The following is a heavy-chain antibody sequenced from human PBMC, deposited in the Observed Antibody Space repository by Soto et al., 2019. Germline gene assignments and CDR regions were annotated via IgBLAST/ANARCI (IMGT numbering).Heavy chain of an antibody. CDR3: AKGVLGALGFDD. D-gene: IGHD3-16*01. Sequence: GGSLRLSCAASGFTFSSYAMSWARQAPGKGLEWVSAISGSGGSTYYADSVKGRFTISRDNSKNTLYLQMNSLRAEDSAVYYWAKGVLGALGFDDSGQGTLVTVSS. V-gene: IGHV3-23*01. J-gene: IGHJ4*02. CDR2: ISGSGGST. CDR1: GFTFSSYA.